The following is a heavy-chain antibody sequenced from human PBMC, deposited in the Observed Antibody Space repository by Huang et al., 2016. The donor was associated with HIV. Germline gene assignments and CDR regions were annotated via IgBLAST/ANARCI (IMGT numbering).Heavy chain of an antibody. Sequence: QLQLQESGPGLVKPSETLSLTCTVSGGSISSSSYYWCWIRQPPGKGLEWIGTIYYSGRTYYNPSLKGRVTISVDTSKNQFSLKLSSVTAADTAVYYCARHERWAMVRGVPQWGFDYWGQGTLVTVSS. CDR2: IYYSGRT. CDR1: GGSISSSSYY. J-gene: IGHJ4*02. CDR3: ARHERWAMVRGVPQWGFDY. V-gene: IGHV4-39*01. D-gene: IGHD3-10*01.